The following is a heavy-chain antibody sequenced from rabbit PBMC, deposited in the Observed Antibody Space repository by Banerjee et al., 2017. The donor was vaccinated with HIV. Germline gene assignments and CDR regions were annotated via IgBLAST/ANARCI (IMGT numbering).Heavy chain of an antibody. D-gene: IGHD1-1*01. CDR2: IYAGSSGTT. CDR3: VRFASLNDL. V-gene: IGHV1S45*01. J-gene: IGHJ4*01. CDR1: GFSFSSRYW. Sequence: QEQLVESGGGLVQPEGSLTLTCTASGFSFSSRYWICWVRQAPGKGLEWIACIYAGSSGTTYYASWAKGRFTISKTSSTTVTLQMTSLTAADTATYFCVRFASLNDLWGQGTLVTVS.